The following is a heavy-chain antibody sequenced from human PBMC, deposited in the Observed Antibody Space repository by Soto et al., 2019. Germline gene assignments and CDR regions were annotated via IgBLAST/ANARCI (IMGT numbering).Heavy chain of an antibody. D-gene: IGHD3-16*01. Sequence: LRLSCAASGFTLSNFAMSWVRQAPGKGLEWVSVVSGSGVTTKYADSVKGRFIISRDNSKNILYLQMNSLRAEDTAVYYGAKGITDTGGYYYYSMDVWGQGTAVTVSS. V-gene: IGHV3-23*01. CDR2: VSGSGVTT. CDR1: GFTLSNFA. CDR3: AKGITDTGGYYYYSMDV. J-gene: IGHJ6*02.